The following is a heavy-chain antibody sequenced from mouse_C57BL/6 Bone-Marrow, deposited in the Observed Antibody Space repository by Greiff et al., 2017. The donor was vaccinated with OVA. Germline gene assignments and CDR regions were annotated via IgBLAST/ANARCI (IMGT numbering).Heavy chain of an antibody. D-gene: IGHD2-4*01. CDR1: GYTFTDYE. Sequence: QVQLKESGAELVRPGASVTLSCKASGYTFTDYEMHWVKQTPVHGLEWIGALDPETGGTAYNQKFKGKAILTADKSSSTAYMELRSLTSEDSAVYYCTREDDYDEGYAMYYWGQGTSVTVSS. J-gene: IGHJ4*01. CDR3: TREDDYDEGYAMYY. CDR2: LDPETGGT. V-gene: IGHV1-15*01.